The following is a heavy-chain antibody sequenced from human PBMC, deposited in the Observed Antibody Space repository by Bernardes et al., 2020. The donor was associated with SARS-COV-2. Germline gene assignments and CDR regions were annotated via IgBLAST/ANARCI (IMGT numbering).Heavy chain of an antibody. J-gene: IGHJ6*02. D-gene: IGHD5-18*01. CDR2: ISSSGSTI. CDR3: ARERGYSYGWYGMDV. V-gene: IGHV3-48*03. CDR1: GFTFSSYE. Sequence: GSLRLSCAASGFTFSSYEMNWVRQAPGKGLEWVSYISSSGSTIYYADSVKGRFTISRDNAKNSLYLQMNSLRAEDTAVYYCARERGYSYGWYGMDVWGQGTTVTVSS.